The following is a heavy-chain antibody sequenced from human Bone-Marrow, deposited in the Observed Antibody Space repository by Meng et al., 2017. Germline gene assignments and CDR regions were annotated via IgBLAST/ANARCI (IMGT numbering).Heavy chain of an antibody. V-gene: IGHV1-2*02. D-gene: IGHD2-2*01. CDR1: AYTFTGYY. CDR3: AGWGSVVVPAAIEDY. J-gene: IGHJ4*02. CDR2: INPNSGGT. Sequence: ASVKVSCKASAYTFTGYYMNWVRQAPGQGLEWMGWINPNSGGTNYAQKFQGRVTMTRDTSISTAYMELSRLRSDDTAVYYCAGWGSVVVPAAIEDYWGQGTLVTVSS.